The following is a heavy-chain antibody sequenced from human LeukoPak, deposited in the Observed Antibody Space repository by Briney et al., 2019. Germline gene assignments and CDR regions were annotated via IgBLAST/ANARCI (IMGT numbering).Heavy chain of an antibody. CDR2: IYYSGST. V-gene: IGHV4-39*01. Sequence: SETLSLTCTVSGGSISSSSYYWGWIRQPPGKGLEWIGSIYYSGSTYYNPSLKSRVTISVDTSKNQFSLKLSSVTAADTAVYYCARRSSSSFGRRYYYYGMDVWGQGTTVTVSS. D-gene: IGHD6-6*01. CDR3: ARRSSSSFGRRYYYYGMDV. J-gene: IGHJ6*02. CDR1: GGSISSSSYY.